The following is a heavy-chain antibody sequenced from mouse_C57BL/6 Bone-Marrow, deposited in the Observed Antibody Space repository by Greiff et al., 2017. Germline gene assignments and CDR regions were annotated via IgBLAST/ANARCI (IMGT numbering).Heavy chain of an antibody. V-gene: IGHV1-54*01. Sequence: QVQLQQSGAELVRPGTSVKVSCKASGYTFTSYWIEWVKQRPGQGLEWIGVINPGSGGTNYNEKFKGKATLTADKSSSTADMQLSSLTSEDSAVYFCARWDDYDGAVADWGQGTPVTVST. CDR2: INPGSGGT. D-gene: IGHD2-4*01. CDR3: ARWDDYDGAVAD. CDR1: GYTFTSYW. J-gene: IGHJ3*01.